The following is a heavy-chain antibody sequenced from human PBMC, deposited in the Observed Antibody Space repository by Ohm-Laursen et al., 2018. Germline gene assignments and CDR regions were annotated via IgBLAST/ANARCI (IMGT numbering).Heavy chain of an antibody. Sequence: SLRLSCAASGFTFSSYPMIWVRQAPGMGLAWVSAISNRGDDTYYADSVKGRFTISRDNSKNTLYLQMSNLRAEDTAVYYCVRGYTSSWSNYFDYWGQGTLVTISS. CDR2: ISNRGDDT. CDR1: GFTFSSYP. V-gene: IGHV3-23*01. D-gene: IGHD6-13*01. J-gene: IGHJ4*02. CDR3: VRGYTSSWSNYFDY.